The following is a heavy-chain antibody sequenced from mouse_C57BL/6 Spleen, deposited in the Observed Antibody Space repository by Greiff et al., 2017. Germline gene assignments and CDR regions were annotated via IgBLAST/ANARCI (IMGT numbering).Heavy chain of an antibody. Sequence: EVKLVESEGGLVQPGSSMKLSCTASGFTFSDYYMAWVRQVPEKGLEWVANINYDGSSTYYLDSLKSRFIISRDNATNILYLQMSSLKSEDTATYYCAREDRYSASSPMDYWGQGTSVTVSS. CDR2: INYDGSST. D-gene: IGHD1-1*01. V-gene: IGHV5-16*01. CDR3: AREDRYSASSPMDY. J-gene: IGHJ4*01. CDR1: GFTFSDYY.